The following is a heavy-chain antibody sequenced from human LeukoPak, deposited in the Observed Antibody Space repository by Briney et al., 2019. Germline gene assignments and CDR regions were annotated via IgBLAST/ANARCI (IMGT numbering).Heavy chain of an antibody. CDR1: EFTVNSNY. CDR2: ISSSGGSI. J-gene: IGHJ4*02. CDR3: ARGAYNSGWAYDS. V-gene: IGHV3-48*02. D-gene: IGHD6-19*01. Sequence: GGSLRLSCAASEFTVNSNYMIWVRQAPGRGLEWVSYISSSGGSIYSADSVKGRFTISRANAKNSLYLQMNSLRDEDTAVYYCARGAYNSGWAYDSWGQGTLVTVSS.